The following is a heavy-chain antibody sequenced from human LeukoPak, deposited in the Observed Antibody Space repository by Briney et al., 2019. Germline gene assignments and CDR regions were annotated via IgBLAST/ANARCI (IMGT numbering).Heavy chain of an antibody. V-gene: IGHV3-53*01. J-gene: IGHJ4*02. CDR3: ARRQPSYFDY. CDR2: IYISGST. CDR1: GFTVSSHY. Sequence: GGSLRLSCAASGFTVSSHYMSWVRQAPGKGLEWVSVIYISGSTYYADSVKGRFTISRDNSKNTLYLQMNSLRAEDTAVYYCARRQPSYFDYWGQGTLVTVSS. D-gene: IGHD1-1*01.